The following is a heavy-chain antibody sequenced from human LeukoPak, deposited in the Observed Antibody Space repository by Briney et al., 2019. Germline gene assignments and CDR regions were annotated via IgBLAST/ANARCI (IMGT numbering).Heavy chain of an antibody. D-gene: IGHD2-2*01. Sequence: GGSLRLSCAASGFIVSDNYMSWVRQAPGKGLEWVSVIYSGGNTYYADSVKGRFTISRDNSKNTLYLQMNSLRAEDTAVYYCANHIVVVPAADYYFDYWGQGTLVTVSS. J-gene: IGHJ4*02. V-gene: IGHV3-53*01. CDR2: IYSGGNT. CDR1: GFIVSDNY. CDR3: ANHIVVVPAADYYFDY.